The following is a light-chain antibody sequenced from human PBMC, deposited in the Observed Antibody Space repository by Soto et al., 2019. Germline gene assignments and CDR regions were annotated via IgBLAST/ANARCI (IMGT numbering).Light chain of an antibody. Sequence: QPVLTQPPSVSGAPGQRVTISCPGSSSSIGAGYDVHWYQQRPGTATKRLIFGNSNRPSGLPDRFSGSKSGTSASLTITGLRAEDEGDYYCQSYDSTLSDLYVFGSGTKLTVL. CDR3: QSYDSTLSDLYV. J-gene: IGLJ1*01. CDR1: SSSIGAGYD. V-gene: IGLV1-40*01. CDR2: GNS.